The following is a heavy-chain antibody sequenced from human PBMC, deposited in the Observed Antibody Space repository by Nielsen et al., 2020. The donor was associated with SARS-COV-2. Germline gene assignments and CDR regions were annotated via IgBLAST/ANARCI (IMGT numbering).Heavy chain of an antibody. CDR1: GYSFTSYW. CDR2: IDPSDSYT. CDR3: ARSPKPYYFDY. V-gene: IGHV5-10-1*01. Sequence: GGSLRLSCKGSGYSFTSYWIGWVRQMPGKGLEWMGRIDPSDSYTNYSPSFQGHVTISADKSISTAYLQWSSLKASDTAMYYCARSPKPYYFDYWGQGTLVTVSS. D-gene: IGHD1-14*01. J-gene: IGHJ4*02.